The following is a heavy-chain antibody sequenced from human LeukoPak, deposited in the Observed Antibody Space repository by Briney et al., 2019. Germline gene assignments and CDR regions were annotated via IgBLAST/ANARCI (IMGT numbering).Heavy chain of an antibody. V-gene: IGHV4-4*02. CDR3: AREGSGYSYEGENWFDP. CDR2: IHHSGST. Sequence: SETLSLTCGVSGVFISSGYWWSWVRQPPGKGLEWIGEIHHSGSTNYNSFLKSRITISVDKSRNQFSLRLSSVTAADTAVYYCAREGSGYSYEGENWFDPWGQGTLVTVSS. D-gene: IGHD5-18*01. J-gene: IGHJ5*02. CDR1: GVFISSGYW.